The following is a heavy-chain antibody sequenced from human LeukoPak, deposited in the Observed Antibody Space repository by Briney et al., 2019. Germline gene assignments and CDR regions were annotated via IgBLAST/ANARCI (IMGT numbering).Heavy chain of an antibody. D-gene: IGHD3-22*01. CDR3: ARVFGATMIDY. J-gene: IGHJ4*02. Sequence: SETLSLTCTVSGGSISSYYWSWIRQPPGKGLEWIGYIYYSGSTNYNPSLKSRVTISVDTSKNQFSLKLSSVTAADTAVYYCARVFGATMIDYWGQGTLVTVSS. CDR2: IYYSGST. CDR1: GGSISSYY. V-gene: IGHV4-59*08.